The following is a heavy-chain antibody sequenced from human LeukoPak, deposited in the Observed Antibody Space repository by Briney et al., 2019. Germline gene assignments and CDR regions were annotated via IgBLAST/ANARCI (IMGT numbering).Heavy chain of an antibody. CDR2: INSDGSST. V-gene: IGHV3-74*01. J-gene: IGHJ4*02. CDR3: ASEGGSGGLDY. CDR1: GFTFSSYW. D-gene: IGHD2-15*01. Sequence: PGGSLRLSCAASGFTFSSYWMHWVHQAPGKGLVWVSRINSDGSSTSYADSVKGRFTISRDNAKNTLYLQMNSLRAEDTAVYYCASEGGSGGLDYWGQGALVTVSS.